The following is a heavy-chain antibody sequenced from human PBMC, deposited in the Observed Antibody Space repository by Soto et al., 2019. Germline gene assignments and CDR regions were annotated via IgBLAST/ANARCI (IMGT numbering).Heavy chain of an antibody. V-gene: IGHV4-34*01. J-gene: IGHJ5*02. CDR2: INHSGST. CDR1: GGSFSGYY. Sequence: SETLSLTCAVYGGSFSGYYWSWIRQPPGKGLEWIGEINHSGSTNYNPSLKSRVTISVDTSKNQFSLKLSSVTAADTAVYYCARGPGSSEYNWFDPWGQGTLVTVSS. D-gene: IGHD6-6*01. CDR3: ARGPGSSEYNWFDP.